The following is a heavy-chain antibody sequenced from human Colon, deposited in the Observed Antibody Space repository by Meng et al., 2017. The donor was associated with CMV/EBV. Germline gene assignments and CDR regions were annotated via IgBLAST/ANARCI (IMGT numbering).Heavy chain of an antibody. CDR2: TNYRSKWNN. J-gene: IGHJ4*02. Sequence: AISGDSVSSNSASWHWIRPSPSRGLEWLGKTNYRSKWNNDYAVSVKSRITINPDTSKNQFSLQLNSVTPEDTAVYYCVRNNWNDPPYWGQGTLVTVSS. D-gene: IGHD1-1*01. CDR3: VRNNWNDPPY. V-gene: IGHV6-1*01. CDR1: GDSVSSNSAS.